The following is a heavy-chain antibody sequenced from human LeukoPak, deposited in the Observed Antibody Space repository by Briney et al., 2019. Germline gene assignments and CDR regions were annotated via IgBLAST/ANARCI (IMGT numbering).Heavy chain of an antibody. CDR3: AKDELAWELLMVFDP. CDR1: GFTFSSYG. D-gene: IGHD1-26*01. Sequence: GGSLRPSCAASGFTFSSYGMHWGRQGPGKGLEGGAVISFVGSNTYYADSVKGRFTSSRDNSKNTLYLQMNSLRAEDTGVYYCAKDELAWELLMVFDPWGQGTLVTVSS. V-gene: IGHV3-30*18. CDR2: ISFVGSNT. J-gene: IGHJ5*02.